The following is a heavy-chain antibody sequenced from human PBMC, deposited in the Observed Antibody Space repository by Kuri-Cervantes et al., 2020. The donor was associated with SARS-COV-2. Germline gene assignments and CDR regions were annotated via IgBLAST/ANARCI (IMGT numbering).Heavy chain of an antibody. V-gene: IGHV3-66*03. CDR2: IYSCGST. J-gene: IGHJ2*01. Sequence: GGSLRLSCAASGFTVSSNYMSWVRQAPGKGLEWVSVIYSCGSTYYADSVKGRFTISRDNSKNTLYLQMNSLRAEDTAVYYCARERREDYSNYGWYFDLWGRGTLVTVSS. D-gene: IGHD4-11*01. CDR1: GFTVSSNY. CDR3: ARERREDYSNYGWYFDL.